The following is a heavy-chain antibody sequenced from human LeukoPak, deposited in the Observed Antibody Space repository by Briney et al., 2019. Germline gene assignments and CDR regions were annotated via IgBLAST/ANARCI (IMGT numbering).Heavy chain of an antibody. D-gene: IGHD3-10*01. V-gene: IGHV3-53*01. CDR2: IYSGGST. Sequence: GGSLRLSCAASGFTVSSNYMSWVRQAPGKGLEWISVIYSGGSTYYADSVKGRFTISRDNSKNTLYLQMNSLRAEDTAVYYCAREVVRGVVDYWGQGTLVTVSS. CDR3: AREVVRGVVDY. J-gene: IGHJ4*02. CDR1: GFTVSSNY.